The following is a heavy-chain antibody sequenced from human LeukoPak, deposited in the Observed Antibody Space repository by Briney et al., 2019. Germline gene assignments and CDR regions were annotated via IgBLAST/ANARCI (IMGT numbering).Heavy chain of an antibody. D-gene: IGHD6-19*01. CDR3: ARDLVGSSGWWDFDS. Sequence: GGSLRLSCAASGFTVSSRYMSWVRQAPGKGLEWVSAIDSGGHTYYADSVKGRFTISRDNSKNKLHLQINSLRAEDTAVYYCARDLVGSSGWWDFDSWGQETLVTVSS. CDR2: IDSGGHT. CDR1: GFTVSSRY. V-gene: IGHV3-66*01. J-gene: IGHJ4*02.